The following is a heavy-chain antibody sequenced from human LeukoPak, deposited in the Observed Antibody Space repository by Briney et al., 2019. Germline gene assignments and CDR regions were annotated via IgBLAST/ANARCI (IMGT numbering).Heavy chain of an antibody. CDR3: ARVISFYDFWSGYYLYFDY. V-gene: IGHV3-21*01. CDR1: GFTFSSYG. CDR2: ISSSSSYI. D-gene: IGHD3-3*01. Sequence: GGSLRLSCAASGFTFSSYGMNWVRQAPGKGLEWVSSISSSSSYIYYADSVKGRFTISRDNAKNSLYLQMNSLRAEDTAVYYCARVISFYDFWSGYYLYFDYWGQGTLVTVSS. J-gene: IGHJ4*02.